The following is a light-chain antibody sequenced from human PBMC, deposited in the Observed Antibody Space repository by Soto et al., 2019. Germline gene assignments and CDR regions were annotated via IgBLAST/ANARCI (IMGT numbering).Light chain of an antibody. CDR1: QDISSY. CDR2: AAS. V-gene: IGKV1-12*01. CDR3: QQAKSFPLT. Sequence: DIQMTQSPSSVSASVGDRVTITCRASQDISSYLGWYQQKPGKAPKLLLYAASRLQSGVPSRFSGSGSGTEFTLTISNLQPDDFETYYCQQAKSFPLTFGGGTKVDIK. J-gene: IGKJ4*01.